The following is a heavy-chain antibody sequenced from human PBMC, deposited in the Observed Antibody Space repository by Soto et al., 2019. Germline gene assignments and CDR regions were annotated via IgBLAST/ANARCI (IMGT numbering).Heavy chain of an antibody. Sequence: SETLSLTCTVSGGSISGYQWSWIRQPPGKGLEWIGYIYNTGSTNYNPSLKSRVTISVDTSKNQFSLKLSSVTAADTAVYYCARHLADGTFDYWGQGTLVTVSS. V-gene: IGHV4-59*08. D-gene: IGHD1-26*01. CDR3: ARHLADGTFDY. J-gene: IGHJ4*02. CDR1: GGSISGYQ. CDR2: IYNTGST.